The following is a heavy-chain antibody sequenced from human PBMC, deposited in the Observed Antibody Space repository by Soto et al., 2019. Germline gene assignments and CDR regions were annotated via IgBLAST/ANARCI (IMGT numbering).Heavy chain of an antibody. V-gene: IGHV4-59*08. CDR3: ARGPTTEKVDS. CDR1: GGSISSYY. J-gene: IGHJ4*02. Sequence: PSETLSLTCTVSGGSISSYYWSWIRQPPGKGLECIGYIYYSGSTNYNPSLKSRVTISVDTSKSQFSLKLSSVTAADTAMYYCARGPTTEKVDSWGQGILVTVSS. CDR2: IYYSGST.